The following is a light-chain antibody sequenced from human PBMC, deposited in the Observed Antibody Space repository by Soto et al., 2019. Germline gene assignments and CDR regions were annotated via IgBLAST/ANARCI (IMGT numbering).Light chain of an antibody. CDR2: DND. CDR3: GAWDSSLTAVV. CDR1: SSNIGNNY. Sequence: QSVLTQPPSVSAAPGQKVTISCSGSSSNIGNNYVSWYQQFPGTAPKLLIYDNDKRPPGIPDRFSGSKSGTSATLGITGLQTGDEADYHCGAWDSSLTAVVFGGGTKLTV. V-gene: IGLV1-51*01. J-gene: IGLJ2*01.